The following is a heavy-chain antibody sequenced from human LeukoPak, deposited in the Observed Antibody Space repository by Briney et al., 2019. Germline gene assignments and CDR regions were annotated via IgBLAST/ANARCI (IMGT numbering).Heavy chain of an antibody. Sequence: GGSLRLSCAASGFTVSSYGIHWVRQAPGKGLEWVAVIWYDGSNKYYADSVKGRFTISRDNSKNTLYLQMNSLRAEDTAVYYCAREVEAEREFDYWGQGTLVTVSS. CDR1: GFTVSSYG. V-gene: IGHV3-33*01. CDR3: AREVEAEREFDY. J-gene: IGHJ4*02. CDR2: IWYDGSNK.